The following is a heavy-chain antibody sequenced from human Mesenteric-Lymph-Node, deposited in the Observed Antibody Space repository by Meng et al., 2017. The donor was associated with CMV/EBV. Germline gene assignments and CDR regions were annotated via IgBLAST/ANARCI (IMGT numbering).Heavy chain of an antibody. Sequence: SETLSLTCTVSGGSFSTTDYYWGWIRQPPGKGLEWIGSTYYSGSTYYNPSLKSRVTISVDTSKNQFSLKLRSVTAADTAVYYCARDHGVAVAGTDPPYLGMDVWGQGTTVTVSS. CDR2: TYYSGST. D-gene: IGHD6-19*01. V-gene: IGHV4-39*07. CDR1: GGSFSTTDYY. J-gene: IGHJ6*02. CDR3: ARDHGVAVAGTDPPYLGMDV.